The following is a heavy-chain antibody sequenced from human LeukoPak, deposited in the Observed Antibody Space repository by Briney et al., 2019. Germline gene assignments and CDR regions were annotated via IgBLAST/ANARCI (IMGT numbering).Heavy chain of an antibody. CDR3: AELGITMIGGV. V-gene: IGHV3-21*01. CDR2: ISSSSSYI. J-gene: IGHJ6*04. CDR1: GFTFSTYG. Sequence: GGSLRLSCAAAGFTFSTYGMSWVRQAPGKGLEWVSSISSSSSYIYYADSVKGRFTISRDNAKNSLYLQMNSLRAEDTAVYYCAELGITMIGGVWGKGTTVTISS. D-gene: IGHD3-10*02.